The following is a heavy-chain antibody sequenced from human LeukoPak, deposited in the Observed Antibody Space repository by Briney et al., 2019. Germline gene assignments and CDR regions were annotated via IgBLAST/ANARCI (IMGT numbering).Heavy chain of an antibody. CDR3: AREAQIITMVRGYFDY. Sequence: GGSLRLSCAASGFTFSDYYMSWIRQAPGKGLEWVSYISSSGSTIYYADSVKGRFTISRDNAKNSLYLQMNSLRAEDTAVYYCAREAQIITMVRGYFDYWGQGTLVAVSS. CDR2: ISSSGSTI. J-gene: IGHJ4*02. V-gene: IGHV3-11*04. D-gene: IGHD3-10*01. CDR1: GFTFSDYY.